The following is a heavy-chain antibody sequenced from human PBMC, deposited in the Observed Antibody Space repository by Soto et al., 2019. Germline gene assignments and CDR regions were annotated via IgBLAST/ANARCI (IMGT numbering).Heavy chain of an antibody. CDR1: GYTFTSYY. J-gene: IGHJ6*02. CDR2: INPSGGST. CDR3: ARDLPDNLGGSYWCYYYGMDV. D-gene: IGHD1-26*01. V-gene: IGHV1-46*01. Sequence: GASVKVSCNASGYTFTSYYMHWVRQAPGQGLEWMGIINPSGGSTSYAQKFQGRVTMTRDTSTSTVYMELSSLRSEDTAVYYCARDLPDNLGGSYWCYYYGMDVWGQGTTVTVSS.